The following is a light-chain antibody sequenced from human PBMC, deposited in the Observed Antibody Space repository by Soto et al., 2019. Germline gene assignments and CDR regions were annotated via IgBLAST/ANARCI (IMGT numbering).Light chain of an antibody. V-gene: IGLV2-23*01. Sequence: QSALTQPASVTGSPGQSITISCTGTRSDVGSFNLVSWYQQHPGKAPKLMIYETDKRPSGVSNRFSGSKSGNTASLTISGLQAEDEADYYCCSYAGSSTYVFGAGTKSPS. J-gene: IGLJ1*01. CDR2: ETD. CDR1: RSDVGSFNL. CDR3: CSYAGSSTYV.